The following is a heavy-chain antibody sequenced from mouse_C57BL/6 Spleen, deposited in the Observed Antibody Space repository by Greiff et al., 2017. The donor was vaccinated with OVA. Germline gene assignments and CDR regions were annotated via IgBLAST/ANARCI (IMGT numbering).Heavy chain of an antibody. D-gene: IGHD1-1*01. CDR1: GFTFSSYA. CDR2: ISSGGDYI. J-gene: IGHJ4*01. V-gene: IGHV5-9-1*02. Sequence: EVQGVESGEGLVKPGGSLKLSCAASGFTFSSYAMSWVRQTPEKRLEWVAYISSGGDYIYYADTVKGRFTISRDNARNTLYLQMSSLKSEDTAMYYCTREHYYGSDYYAMDYWGQGTSVTVSS. CDR3: TREHYYGSDYYAMDY.